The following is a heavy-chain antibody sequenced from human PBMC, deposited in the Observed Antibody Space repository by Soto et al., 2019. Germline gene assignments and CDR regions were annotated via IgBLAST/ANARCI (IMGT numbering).Heavy chain of an antibody. CDR2: IYYSGST. Sequence: QVQLQEAGPGLVKPSQTLSLTCTVSGGSISSGGYYWSWIRQHQGKGLEWLGYIYYSGSTYSNPSLKSRVTISVDTSKNQFSLKLSSVTAADTAVYYCARSSKSTVTTADYLGQGALVTVAP. V-gene: IGHV4-31*03. D-gene: IGHD4-17*01. CDR3: ARSSKSTVTTADY. J-gene: IGHJ4*02. CDR1: GGSISSGGYY.